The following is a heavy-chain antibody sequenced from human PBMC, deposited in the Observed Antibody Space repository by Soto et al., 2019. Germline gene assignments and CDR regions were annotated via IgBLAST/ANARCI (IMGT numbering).Heavy chain of an antibody. CDR2: NSAYNGNV. Sequence: GASVKVSCKASGYTFSNYGITWVRQAPGQGLEWIGWNSAYNGNVNYVQKFQGRLTITKDTSKNQVVLTLTNVDPMDTATYFCAHRPPSGRDYWGQGTMVTVSS. J-gene: IGHJ4*02. CDR3: AHRPPSGRDY. CDR1: GYTFSNYG. V-gene: IGHV1-18*01.